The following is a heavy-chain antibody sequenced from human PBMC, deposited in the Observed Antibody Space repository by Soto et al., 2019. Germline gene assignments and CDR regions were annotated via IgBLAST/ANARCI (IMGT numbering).Heavy chain of an antibody. CDR2: VSTNGGST. Sequence: GGSLRPSCSASGFTFKNHAMHWVRQAAGKGLEYVATVSTNGGSTEYADAVKGRFFISRDNSRDKVYLQMTSLRSDDTAVYYCAREELHIYYYGMDVWGQGTTVTVSS. CDR3: AREELHIYYYGMDV. V-gene: IGHV3-64D*06. CDR1: GFTFKNHA. J-gene: IGHJ6*02. D-gene: IGHD1-7*01.